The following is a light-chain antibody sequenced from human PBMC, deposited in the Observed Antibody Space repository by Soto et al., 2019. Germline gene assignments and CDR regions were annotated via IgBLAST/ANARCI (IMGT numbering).Light chain of an antibody. V-gene: IGKV1-27*01. J-gene: IGKJ1*01. CDR2: AAS. CDR3: QKYDSPPRT. Sequence: DIQMTQSPSSLSASVGDRVTISCRASQGIGNFLAWYQQKPGTVPKVLIYAASILQSGVPSRFSGSGSGTDFALTISSLQPEDVATYYCQKYDSPPRTFGQGTKVEL. CDR1: QGIGNF.